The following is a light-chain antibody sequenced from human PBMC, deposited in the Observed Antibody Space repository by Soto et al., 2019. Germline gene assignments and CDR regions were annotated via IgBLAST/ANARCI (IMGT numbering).Light chain of an antibody. Sequence: LTQPASVSGSPGQSTAISCTGTISDVGGYNHVSWHQLHPGKAPKLMVYEVSNRPSGVSNRFSGSKSGNTASLTISGLQAEDEADYYCRSYTSSTAYAFGTGTKVTVL. V-gene: IGLV2-14*01. CDR3: RSYTSSTAYA. CDR1: ISDVGGYNH. J-gene: IGLJ1*01. CDR2: EVS.